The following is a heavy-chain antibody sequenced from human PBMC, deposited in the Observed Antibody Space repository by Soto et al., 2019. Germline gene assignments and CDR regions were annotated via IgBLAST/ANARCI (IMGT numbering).Heavy chain of an antibody. CDR2: ISGVTGTI. J-gene: IGHJ6*02. Sequence: PGGSLRLSCAGSGFTFSSYSMNWVRQAPGKGLEWISYISGVTGTIYYADSVKGRFTISRDNAQSSLYLHMNSLRDEDTAVYFCARGTGDWVAPLPGYGLDVWGQGTTVTVSS. V-gene: IGHV3-48*02. CDR1: GFTFSSYS. D-gene: IGHD2-15*01. CDR3: ARGTGDWVAPLPGYGLDV.